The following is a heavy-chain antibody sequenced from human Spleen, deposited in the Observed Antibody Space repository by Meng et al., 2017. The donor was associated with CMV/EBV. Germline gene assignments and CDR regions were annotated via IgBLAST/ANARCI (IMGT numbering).Heavy chain of an antibody. CDR2: ISAYNGNT. D-gene: IGHD3-22*01. CDR3: ARIGVTYYSDSSGYFDAFDM. Sequence: ASVKVSCKASGYTFTSYGISWVRQAPGQGLEWMGWISAYNGNTNYAQKLQGRVTMTTDTSTSTAYMELSSLRSEDTAVYYCARIGVTYYSDSSGYFDAFDMWGQGTMVTVSS. V-gene: IGHV1-18*01. CDR1: GYTFTSYG. J-gene: IGHJ3*02.